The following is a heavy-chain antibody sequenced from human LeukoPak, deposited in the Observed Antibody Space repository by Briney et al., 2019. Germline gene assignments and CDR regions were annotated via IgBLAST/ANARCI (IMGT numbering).Heavy chain of an antibody. D-gene: IGHD3-10*01. CDR1: GFTISSNY. J-gene: IGHJ3*02. Sequence: GGSLRLSCAASGFTISSNYMTWVRQAPGKGLAWVSVIYRDGATYYADSVKGRFTVSRDNSTNTLYLQMSSLRAEDTAVYYCARVRAVRLDALDIWGQGTMVIVSS. V-gene: IGHV3-53*01. CDR3: ARVRAVRLDALDI. CDR2: IYRDGAT.